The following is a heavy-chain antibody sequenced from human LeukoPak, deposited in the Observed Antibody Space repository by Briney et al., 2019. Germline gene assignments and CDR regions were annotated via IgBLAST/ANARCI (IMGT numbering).Heavy chain of an antibody. CDR1: GGSMSNFY. V-gene: IGHV4-4*07. D-gene: IGHD3-9*01. CDR2: ILTTGST. J-gene: IGHJ5*02. CDR3: ARDQKYGTDYSNWFDP. Sequence: SETLSLTCTVSGGSMSNFYWSWIRQPAGKGLEWIGRILTTGSTNYNPSLKSRVTMLVDTSKNQFSLKLSSVTAADTAVYYCARDQKYGTDYSNWFDPWGQGTLVTVSS.